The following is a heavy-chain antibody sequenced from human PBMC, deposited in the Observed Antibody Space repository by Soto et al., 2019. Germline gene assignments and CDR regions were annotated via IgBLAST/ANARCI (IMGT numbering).Heavy chain of an antibody. CDR3: ARVGGSGSVYYGVDV. V-gene: IGHV4-30-2*01. J-gene: IGHJ6*02. CDR2: IYHSGST. Sequence: TLSLTCAVSGGSISSGGYSRSWIRQPPGKGLEWIGYIYHSGSTYYNPSLKSRVTISVDRSKNQFSLKLSSVTAADTAVYYCARVGGSGSVYYGVDVWGQGNTVSVSS. D-gene: IGHD3-10*01. CDR1: GGSISSGGYS.